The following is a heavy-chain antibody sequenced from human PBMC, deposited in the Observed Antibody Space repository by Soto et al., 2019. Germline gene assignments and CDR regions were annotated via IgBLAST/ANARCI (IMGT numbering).Heavy chain of an antibody. CDR3: TRSPAIDFDS. V-gene: IGHV3-49*04. Sequence: GSLRLSCSASGFNFGACAMSWVRQAPGKGLEWVGFIRRMAYGGTTDYAASVKGRFSISRDDSKSIVYLQMNSLEIEDTAVYYCTRSPAIDFDSWGQGTLVTVSS. J-gene: IGHJ4*02. CDR1: GFNFGACA. CDR2: IRRMAYGGTT.